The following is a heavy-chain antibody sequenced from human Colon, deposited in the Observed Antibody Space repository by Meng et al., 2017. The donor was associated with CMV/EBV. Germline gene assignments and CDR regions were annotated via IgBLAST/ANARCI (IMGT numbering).Heavy chain of an antibody. V-gene: IGHV3-49*04. CDR1: GFIFADAP. J-gene: IGHJ6*02. D-gene: IGHD3-10*01. CDR3: AREDGSGNSNYYYGMDV. Sequence: GGSLRLSCATSGFIFADAPISWVRQAPGKGLEWVAFIRTTRYGGTTEYAASVNGRFTISRDDSKSIAYLQMNSLKTEDTAVYYCAREDGSGNSNYYYGMDVWGQGTTVTVSS. CDR2: IRTTRYGGTT.